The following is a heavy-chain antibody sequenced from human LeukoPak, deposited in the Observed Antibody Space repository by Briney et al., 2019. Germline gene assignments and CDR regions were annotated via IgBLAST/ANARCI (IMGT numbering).Heavy chain of an antibody. Sequence: ASVKVSFKASGYTFTSYGISWVRQAPGQGLEWMGWIGAYNGNTNYAQKLQGRVTMTTDTSTSTAYMELRSLRSDDTAVYYCARDSSRLVYSNYGYFDYWGQGTLVTVSS. CDR3: ARDSSRLVYSNYGYFDY. V-gene: IGHV1-18*01. J-gene: IGHJ4*02. D-gene: IGHD4-11*01. CDR1: GYTFTSYG. CDR2: IGAYNGNT.